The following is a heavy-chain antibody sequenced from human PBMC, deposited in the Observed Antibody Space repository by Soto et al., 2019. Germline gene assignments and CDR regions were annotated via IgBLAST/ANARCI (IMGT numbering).Heavy chain of an antibody. CDR2: IYYSGST. Sequence: SETLSLTCTVSGGSISSGGYYWSWIRQHPGKGLEWIGYIYYSGSTYYNPSLKSRVTISVDTSKNQFPLKLSSVTAADTAVYYCAREGPMRYYYYYGMDVWGQGTMVTVS. CDR3: AREGPMRYYYYYGMDV. CDR1: GGSISSGGYY. V-gene: IGHV4-31*03. J-gene: IGHJ6*02.